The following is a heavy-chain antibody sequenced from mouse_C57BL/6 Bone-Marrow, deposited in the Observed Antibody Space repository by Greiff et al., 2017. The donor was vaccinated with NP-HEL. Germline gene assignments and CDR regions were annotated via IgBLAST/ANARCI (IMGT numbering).Heavy chain of an antibody. CDR1: GYIFTSYW. V-gene: IGHV1-55*01. D-gene: IGHD2-3*01. Sequence: QVQLQQPGAELVKPGASVKMSCKASGYIFTSYWITWVKQRPGQGLEWIGDIYPGSGSTNYNEKFKSKATLTVDTSSSTAYMQLSSLTSEDSAVYYCARIYDGYYAAMDYWGQGTSVTVSS. CDR2: IYPGSGST. J-gene: IGHJ4*01. CDR3: ARIYDGYYAAMDY.